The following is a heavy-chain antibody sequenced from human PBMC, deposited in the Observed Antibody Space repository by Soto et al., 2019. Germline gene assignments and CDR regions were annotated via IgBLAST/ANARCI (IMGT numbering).Heavy chain of an antibody. CDR2: ISSSSSYI. CDR1: GFTFSSYS. CDR3: ARDPESDYMDV. Sequence: GGSLRLSCAASGFTFSSYSMNWVRQAPGKGLEWVSSISSSSSYIYYADSVKGRFTISRDNAKNSLYLQMNSLRAEDTAVYYCARDPESDYMDVWGKGTTVTVSS. V-gene: IGHV3-21*01. J-gene: IGHJ6*03.